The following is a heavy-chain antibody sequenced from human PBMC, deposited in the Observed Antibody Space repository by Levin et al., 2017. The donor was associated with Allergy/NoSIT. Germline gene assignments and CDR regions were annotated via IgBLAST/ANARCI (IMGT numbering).Heavy chain of an antibody. Sequence: SETLSLTCTVSGGSISSGGYYWSWIRQHPGKGLEWIGYIYYSGSTYYNPSLKSRVTISVDTSKNQFSLKLSSVTAADTAVYYCASTYSSSWYRTHDAFDIWGQGTMVTVSS. CDR1: GGSISSGGYY. CDR2: IYYSGST. J-gene: IGHJ3*02. V-gene: IGHV4-31*03. CDR3: ASTYSSSWYRTHDAFDI. D-gene: IGHD6-13*01.